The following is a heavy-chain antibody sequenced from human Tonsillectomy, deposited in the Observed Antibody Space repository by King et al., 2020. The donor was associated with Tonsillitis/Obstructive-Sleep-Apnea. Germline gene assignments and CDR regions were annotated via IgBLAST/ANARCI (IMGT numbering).Heavy chain of an antibody. CDR3: ARDSMSHYFDSSTYYTFDY. D-gene: IGHD3-22*01. J-gene: IGHJ4*02. CDR2: ISAYNGDT. Sequence: VQLVESGAGVKKPGASVKVSCKAPGYTFPSYGISGGRQAPGQGLEGRGCISAYNGDTNFAQKPQGRVTMTTDTSTSTAYMELRSLRSDDTAVYYCARDSMSHYFDSSTYYTFDYWGQGTLVTVSS. V-gene: IGHV1-18*01. CDR1: GYTFPSYG.